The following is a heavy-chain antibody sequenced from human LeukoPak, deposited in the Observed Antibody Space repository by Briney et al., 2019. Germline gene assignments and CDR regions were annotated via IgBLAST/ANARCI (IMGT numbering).Heavy chain of an antibody. V-gene: IGHV3-53*01. J-gene: IGHJ4*02. CDR3: ARGGAVAGNNYFDY. Sequence: GGSLRLSCAASGSTVSSNYMSWVRQAPGKGLEWVSVIYSGGSTYYADSVKGRFTISRDNAKNSLYLQMNSLRAEDTAVYYCARGGAVAGNNYFDYWGQGTLVTVSS. D-gene: IGHD6-19*01. CDR2: IYSGGST. CDR1: GSTVSSNY.